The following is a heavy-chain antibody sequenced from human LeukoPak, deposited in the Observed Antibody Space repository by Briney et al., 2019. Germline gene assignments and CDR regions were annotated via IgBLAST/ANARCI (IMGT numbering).Heavy chain of an antibody. D-gene: IGHD5-12*01. V-gene: IGHV4-34*01. CDR2: INHSGST. Sequence: SETLSLTCAVYGGSFSGYYWSWLRQPPGKGLEWIGEINHSGSTNYNPSLKSRVTISVGTSKNQFSLKLSSVTAADTAVYYCARGSLVEMATDLYYWGQGTLVTVSS. CDR3: ARGSLVEMATDLYY. CDR1: GGSFSGYY. J-gene: IGHJ4*02.